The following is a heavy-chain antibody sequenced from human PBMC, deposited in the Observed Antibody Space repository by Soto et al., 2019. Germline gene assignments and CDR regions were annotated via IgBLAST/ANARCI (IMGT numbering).Heavy chain of an antibody. CDR3: ARVRDLQNYGDYNN. J-gene: IGHJ4*02. CDR2: ISAYNGNT. D-gene: IGHD4-17*01. V-gene: IGHV1-18*01. CDR1: GYTFTSYG. Sequence: ASVKVSCKASGYTFTSYGISWVRQAPGQGLEWMGWISAYNGNTNYAQKLQGRVTMTTDTSTSTAYMELRSLRSDDTAVYYCARVRDLQNYGDYNNWGQGTLVTVSS.